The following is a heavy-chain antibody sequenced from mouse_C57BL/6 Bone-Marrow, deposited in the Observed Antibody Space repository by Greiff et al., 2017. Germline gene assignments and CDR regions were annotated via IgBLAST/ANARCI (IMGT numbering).Heavy chain of an antibody. J-gene: IGHJ3*01. V-gene: IGHV1-15*01. D-gene: IGHD1-1*01. CDR2: IDPETGGT. Sequence: VQLQESGAELVRPGASVTLSCKASGYTFTDYEMHWVKQTPVHGLEWIGAIDPETGGTAYNQKFKGKAILTADKSSSTAYMELRSLTSEDSAVYYCTRKCYYYGSSFAYWGQGTLVPVSA. CDR3: TRKCYYYGSSFAY. CDR1: GYTFTDYE.